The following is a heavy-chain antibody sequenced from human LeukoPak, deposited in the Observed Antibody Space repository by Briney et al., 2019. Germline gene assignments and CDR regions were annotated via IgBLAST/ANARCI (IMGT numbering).Heavy chain of an antibody. J-gene: IGHJ3*02. V-gene: IGHV4-61*01. CDR3: ARASAFDI. CDR1: GGSISSGNYY. CDR2: IYYSGST. Sequence: SETLSLTCTVSGGSISSGNYYWSWIRQPPGKGLEWIGYIYYSGSTNYNPSLKSRVTTSVDTSKNQFSLNLSSVTAADTAVYYCARASAFDIWGQGTMVTVSS.